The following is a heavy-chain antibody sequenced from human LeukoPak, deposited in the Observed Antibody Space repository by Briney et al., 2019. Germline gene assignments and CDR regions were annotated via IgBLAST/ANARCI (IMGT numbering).Heavy chain of an antibody. D-gene: IGHD5-24*01. CDR1: GFTFSSYG. CDR2: ISSSSSYI. V-gene: IGHV3-21*01. Sequence: PGGSLRLSCAASGFTFSSYGMNWVRQAPGKGLEWVSSISSSSSYIYYADSVRGRFTISRDNAKNSLYLQMNSLRAEDTAVYYCARPPEIYYMDVWGKGTTVTVSS. J-gene: IGHJ6*03. CDR3: ARPPEIYYMDV.